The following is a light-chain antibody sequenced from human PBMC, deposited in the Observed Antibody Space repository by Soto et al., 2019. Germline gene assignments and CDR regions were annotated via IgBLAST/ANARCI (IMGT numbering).Light chain of an antibody. V-gene: IGKV3-20*01. CDR2: GAS. J-gene: IGKJ1*01. Sequence: EIVLTQSPGTLSLSPGERASVSCRASQSVSSNYLAWYQQKPGQAPRLLFYGASRRATGIPDRFSGSGSGTDFTLTISRLEPEDFAVSSCQQYGSSPWTFGQGTKVEIK. CDR1: QSVSSNY. CDR3: QQYGSSPWT.